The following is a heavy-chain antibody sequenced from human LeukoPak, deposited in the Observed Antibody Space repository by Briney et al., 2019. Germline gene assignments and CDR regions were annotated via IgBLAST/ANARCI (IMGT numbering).Heavy chain of an antibody. Sequence: SRTLSLTCSVSGGSISSGNYNWSWIRQPAGKGLEWIGRIYSSGSTNHNPSLKSRVTISADTSKNQFSLKLSSVTGADTAVYYCASTDTNGGAFDMWGQGTMVTVSS. CDR3: ASTDTNGGAFDM. CDR1: GGSISSGNYN. V-gene: IGHV4-61*02. D-gene: IGHD2-8*01. CDR2: IYSSGST. J-gene: IGHJ3*02.